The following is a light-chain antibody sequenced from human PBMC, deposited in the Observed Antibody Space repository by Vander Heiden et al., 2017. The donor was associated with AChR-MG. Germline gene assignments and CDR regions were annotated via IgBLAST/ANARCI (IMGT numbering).Light chain of an antibody. Sequence: DIQMTQSPSSLSASIGDRVTITCQASQDINNYLNWYQHKQGKAPRLLIYDASNLQTGVPARFSGSGSGTDFTFTISSLQPEDIATYYCQQHENVPLFTFGHGTKVDIK. CDR1: QDINNY. J-gene: IGKJ3*01. CDR3: QQHENVPLFT. V-gene: IGKV1-33*01. CDR2: DAS.